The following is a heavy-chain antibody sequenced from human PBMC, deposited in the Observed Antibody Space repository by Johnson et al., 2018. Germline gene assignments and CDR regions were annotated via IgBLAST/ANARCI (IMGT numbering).Heavy chain of an antibody. CDR2: ISYDGSNK. J-gene: IGHJ1*01. V-gene: IGHV3-30*18. CDR3: AKEDGGSYYRYFQH. Sequence: QVQLLESGGGVVQPGRSXRLSCAASGFTFSSYGMHWVRQAPGKGLEWVAVISYDGSNKYYADSVKGRFTISRDNSKNTRYLQMNSLRAEDTAVYYCAKEDGGSYYRYFQHWGQGTLVTVSS. D-gene: IGHD1-26*01. CDR1: GFTFSSYG.